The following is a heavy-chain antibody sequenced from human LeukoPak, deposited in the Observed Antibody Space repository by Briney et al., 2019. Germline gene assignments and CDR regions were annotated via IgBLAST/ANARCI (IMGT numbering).Heavy chain of an antibody. Sequence: PSETLSLTCTVSGGSISSSSYYWGWIRQPPGKGLEWIGSIYYSGSTYYNPSLKSRVTISVDTSKNQFSLKLSSVTAADTAVYYCARHKYSSSAYYHYYMDVWGKGTTVTVSS. D-gene: IGHD6-6*01. CDR3: ARHKYSSSAYYHYYMDV. J-gene: IGHJ6*03. V-gene: IGHV4-39*01. CDR2: IYYSGST. CDR1: GGSISSSSYY.